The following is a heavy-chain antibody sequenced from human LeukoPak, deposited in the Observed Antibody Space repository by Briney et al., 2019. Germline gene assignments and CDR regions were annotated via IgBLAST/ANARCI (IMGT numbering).Heavy chain of an antibody. CDR2: ISWNSGSI. CDR1: GFTFDDYA. D-gene: IGHD6-13*01. CDR3: AKSYSSSWYGGIDY. V-gene: IGHV3-9*01. J-gene: IGHJ4*02. Sequence: GRSLRLSCAASGFTFDDYAMHWVRQAPGKGLEWVSGISWNSGSIGYADSVKGRSTISRDNAKNSLYLQMNSLRAEDTAFYYCAKSYSSSWYGGIDYWGQGTLVTVSS.